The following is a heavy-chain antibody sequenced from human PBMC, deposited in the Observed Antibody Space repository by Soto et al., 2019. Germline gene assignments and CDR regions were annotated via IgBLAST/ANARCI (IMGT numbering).Heavy chain of an antibody. CDR3: ARGSGFDSFDY. CDR1: GASITYGAYS. CDR2: INHLETT. J-gene: IGHJ4*02. V-gene: IGHV4-30-2*01. D-gene: IGHD6-19*01. Sequence: QLQLHMSGSGLVKPSQTLSLTCTVSGASITYGAYSWSWIRQTPGKGLEWIGYINHLETTFYNPSFESRITLSIDRTKNQFSLNLKSMSAADRAVYFCARGSGFDSFDYWGQGILVTVSS.